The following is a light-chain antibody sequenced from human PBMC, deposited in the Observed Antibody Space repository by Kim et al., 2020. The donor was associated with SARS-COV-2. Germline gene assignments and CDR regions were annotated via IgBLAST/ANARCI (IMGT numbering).Light chain of an antibody. Sequence: GQKITSSGSGSSSNIGNNYMSWYQQAPGTAPKLLIYDDYKRPSGIPDRFSGSNSGTSATLGITGLQTGDEADYYCGTWDGSLSAWVFGGGTQLTVL. V-gene: IGLV1-51*01. CDR2: DDY. J-gene: IGLJ3*02. CDR1: SSNIGNNY. CDR3: GTWDGSLSAWV.